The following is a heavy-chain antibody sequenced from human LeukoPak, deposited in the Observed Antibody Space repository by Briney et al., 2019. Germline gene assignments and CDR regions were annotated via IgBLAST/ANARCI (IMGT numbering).Heavy chain of an antibody. D-gene: IGHD1-1*01. J-gene: IGHJ6*03. V-gene: IGHV1-8*01. CDR1: GYTFTSYD. CDR3: AKGPELENPRYYYYYYMDV. Sequence: ASVKVSCKASGYTFTSYDINWVRQATGQGLEWMGWMNPNSGNTGYAQKFQGRVTMTRNTSISTAYMELSSLRSEDTAVYYCAKGPELENPRYYYYYYMDVWGKGTTVTISS. CDR2: MNPNSGNT.